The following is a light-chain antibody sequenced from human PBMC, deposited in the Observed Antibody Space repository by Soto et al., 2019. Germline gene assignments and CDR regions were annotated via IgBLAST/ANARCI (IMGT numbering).Light chain of an antibody. CDR1: QSVSSSY. CDR3: QQFVSSPTWT. V-gene: IGKV3-20*01. Sequence: EIVLTQSPGTLSLSPGERATLSCRASQSVSSSYLAWYQQKPGQSPRLLIYGASSRATGIPDRLSGSGSGTDFTLTISRLEPEDFAVYYCQQFVSSPTWTFGQGTKVDIK. J-gene: IGKJ1*01. CDR2: GAS.